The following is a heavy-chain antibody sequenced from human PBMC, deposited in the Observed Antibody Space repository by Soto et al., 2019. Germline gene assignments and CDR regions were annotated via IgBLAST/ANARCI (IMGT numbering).Heavy chain of an antibody. D-gene: IGHD1-1*01. V-gene: IGHV1-69*12. J-gene: IGHJ6*02. CDR2: IIPIFGTA. Sequence: QVQLVQSGAEVKKPGSSVKVSCKASGGTFSSYAISWVRQAPGQGLEWMGGIIPIFGTANYAQKFQGRVTITAXXSXSXXYMGLSSLRSEDTAVYYCARVGNRIGHNNKIHMDVWGQGTTVTVSS. CDR3: ARVGNRIGHNNKIHMDV. CDR1: GGTFSSYA.